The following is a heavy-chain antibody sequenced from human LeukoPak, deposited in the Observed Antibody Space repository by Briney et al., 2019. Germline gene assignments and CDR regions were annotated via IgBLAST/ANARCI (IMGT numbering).Heavy chain of an antibody. D-gene: IGHD5-18*01. CDR3: ARAMAVVYSYGKQDY. V-gene: IGHV3-23*01. CDR2: ITASGGNT. Sequence: GGSLRLSCAASGFTFSSYAMNWVRQAPGKGLEWVSSITASGGNTYYADSVKGRFTISRDNSKNTLHLQMNSLRAEDTAVYYCARAMAVVYSYGKQDYWGQGTLVTVSS. CDR1: GFTFSSYA. J-gene: IGHJ4*02.